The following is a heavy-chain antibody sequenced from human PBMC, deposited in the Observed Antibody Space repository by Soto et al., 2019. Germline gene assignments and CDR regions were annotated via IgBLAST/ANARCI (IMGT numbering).Heavy chain of an antibody. D-gene: IGHD3-22*01. Sequence: GGSLRLSCAASGFTFTNAWINWVRQAPGKGLEWVGRIKSKTDGGTTDYAEPVKGRFAISRDDSNNMVYLQMNSLKIEGTAVYYCTTDSYSTIIIVRFDYWGHGTLVTVS. CDR2: IKSKTDGGTT. CDR3: TTDSYSTIIIVRFDY. V-gene: IGHV3-15*07. J-gene: IGHJ4*01. CDR1: GFTFTNAW.